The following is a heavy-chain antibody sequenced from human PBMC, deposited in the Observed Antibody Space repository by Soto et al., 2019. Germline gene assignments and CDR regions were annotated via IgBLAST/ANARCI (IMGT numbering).Heavy chain of an antibody. CDR2: ITTWEASTTAP. V-gene: IGHV3-48*01. D-gene: IGHD2-21*02. CDR3: ARQVYTVVTPFDF. J-gene: IGHJ4*02. Sequence: PGGSLRLSCAASGFTFRNFRMNWVRQAPGRGLEWIAHITTWEASTTAPYYADSVKSRFTISRNDAKKSLSLEMTSLRGDDTAVYFYARQVYTVVTPFDFWGQGTPVTVSS. CDR1: GFTFRNFR.